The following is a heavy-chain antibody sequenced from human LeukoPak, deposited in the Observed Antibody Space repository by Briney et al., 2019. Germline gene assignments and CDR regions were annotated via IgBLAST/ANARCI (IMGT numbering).Heavy chain of an antibody. CDR2: IYYSGST. Sequence: SETLSLTCTVSGGSISSNSYYWGWIRQPPGKGLEWIGNIYYSGSTYYNPSLKSRVTISVDTSKNQFSLKLSSVTAADTAVYYCARTRYYYNSRNYGAPYYFDYWGQGTLVTVSS. V-gene: IGHV4-39*01. CDR3: ARTRYYYNSRNYGAPYYFDY. CDR1: GGSISSNSYY. D-gene: IGHD3-10*01. J-gene: IGHJ4*02.